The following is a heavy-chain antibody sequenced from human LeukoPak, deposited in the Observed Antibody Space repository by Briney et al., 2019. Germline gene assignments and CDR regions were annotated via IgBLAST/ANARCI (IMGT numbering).Heavy chain of an antibody. D-gene: IGHD5-12*01. CDR2: INPNSGGT. V-gene: IGHV1-2*02. J-gene: IGHJ4*02. CDR3: ARKRGYSGYDLDY. CDR1: GYTFTSYG. Sequence: ASVKVSCKASGYTFTSYGISWVRQAPGQGLEWMGWINPNSGGTNYAQKFQGRVTMTRDTSISTAYMELSRLRSDDTAVYYCARKRGYSGYDLDYWGQGTLVTVSS.